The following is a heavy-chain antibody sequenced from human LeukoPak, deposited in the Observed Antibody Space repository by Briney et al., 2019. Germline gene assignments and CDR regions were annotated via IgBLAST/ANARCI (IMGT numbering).Heavy chain of an antibody. D-gene: IGHD3-22*01. V-gene: IGHV3-66*01. CDR2: IYSGGST. CDR1: GFTVSSNY. CDR3: ARYYYDSSGYSGDAFDI. J-gene: IGHJ3*02. Sequence: PGGSLRLPCAASGFTVSSNYMSWVRQAPGKGLEWVSVIYSGGSTYYADSVKGRFTISRDNSKNTLYLQMNSLRAEDTAVYYCARYYYDSSGYSGDAFDIWGQGTMVTVSS.